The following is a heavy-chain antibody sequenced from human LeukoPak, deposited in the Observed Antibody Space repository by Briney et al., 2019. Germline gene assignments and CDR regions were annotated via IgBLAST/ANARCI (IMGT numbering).Heavy chain of an antibody. V-gene: IGHV4-59*12. D-gene: IGHD2-2*01. CDR1: GGSISSYY. Sequence: SETLSLTCTVSGGSISSYYWSWIRQPPGKGLEWIGYIYYSGSTNYNPSLKSRVTISVDTSKNQFSLKLSSVTAADTAVYYCAREPRYCSGTSCRDAFDIWGQGTMVTVSS. J-gene: IGHJ3*02. CDR2: IYYSGST. CDR3: AREPRYCSGTSCRDAFDI.